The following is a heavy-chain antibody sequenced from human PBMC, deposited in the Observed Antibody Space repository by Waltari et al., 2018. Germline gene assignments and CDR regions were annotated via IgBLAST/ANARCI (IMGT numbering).Heavy chain of an antibody. Sequence: QLRLQESGSGLVKPSQNLSLTCSVSGASISGGGYSWSWIRQPPGKGLERIGYILHSGHIYHRVNTYYNPSLKSRVIISIDRSRNRFSLNLNSVTAADTAVYFCARGIVGAPIDLWGQGTLVTVSS. CDR1: GASISGGGYS. D-gene: IGHD1-26*01. CDR3: ARGIVGAPIDL. CDR2: ILHSGHIYHRVNT. J-gene: IGHJ5*02. V-gene: IGHV4-30-2*01.